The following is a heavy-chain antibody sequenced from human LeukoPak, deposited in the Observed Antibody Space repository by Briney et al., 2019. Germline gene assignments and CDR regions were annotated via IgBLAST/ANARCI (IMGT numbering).Heavy chain of an antibody. CDR2: ISSSSSYI. D-gene: IGHD6-19*01. Sequence: PGGSLRLSCAASGFTFSSYSMIWVRQAPGKGLEWVSYISSSSSYIYYADSVKGRFTISRDNDKNSVYLQMNSLRDEDTAVYYCARVYRSGYSVDYWGQGTLVTVSS. CDR3: ARVYRSGYSVDY. CDR1: GFTFSSYS. J-gene: IGHJ4*02. V-gene: IGHV3-48*02.